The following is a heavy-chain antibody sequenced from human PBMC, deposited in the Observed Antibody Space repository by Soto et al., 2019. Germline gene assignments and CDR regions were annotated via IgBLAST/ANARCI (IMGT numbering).Heavy chain of an antibody. CDR3: ASRDSSSWYGVNYFDY. D-gene: IGHD6-13*01. CDR1: GFTFSSYA. V-gene: IGHV3-23*01. Sequence: GGSLRLSCAASGFTFSSYAMSWVRQAPGKGLEWVSAISGSGGSTYYADSVKGRFTISRDNSKNTLYLQMNSLRAEDTAVYYCASRDSSSWYGVNYFDYWGQGNLVTVSS. J-gene: IGHJ4*02. CDR2: ISGSGGST.